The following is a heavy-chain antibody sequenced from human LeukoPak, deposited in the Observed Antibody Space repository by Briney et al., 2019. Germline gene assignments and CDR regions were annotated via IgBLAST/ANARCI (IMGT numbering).Heavy chain of an antibody. J-gene: IGHJ4*02. CDR1: GFTFSDYY. CDR2: IHSRGSTT. D-gene: IGHD4-17*01. Sequence: GGSLRLSCAASGFTFSDYYMSWIRQAPGKGLEWISYIHSRGSTTYYADSVKGRFTISRDNAKNSLFLQMNSLRVEDTAGYYCASASPLDYGVPGDASSDYWGQGTLVTVSS. V-gene: IGHV3-11*01. CDR3: ASASPLDYGVPGDASSDY.